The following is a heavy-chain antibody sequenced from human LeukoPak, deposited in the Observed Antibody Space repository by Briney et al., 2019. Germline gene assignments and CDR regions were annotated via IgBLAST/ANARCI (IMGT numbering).Heavy chain of an antibody. CDR1: GFTFSSYA. V-gene: IGHV3-23*01. CDR2: ISGSGGST. J-gene: IGHJ3*02. CDR3: AKSLVVGADAFDI. D-gene: IGHD1-26*01. Sequence: PGWSLRLSCAASGFTFSSYAMNWVRQAPGKGLEWVSAISGSGGSTYYADYVKGRFTISRDNSKNTLYLQMNSLRAEDTALYYCAKSLVVGADAFDIWGQGTMVTVSS.